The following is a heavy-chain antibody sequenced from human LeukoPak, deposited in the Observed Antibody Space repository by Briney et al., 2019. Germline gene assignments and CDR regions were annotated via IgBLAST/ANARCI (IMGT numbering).Heavy chain of an antibody. CDR1: GFTFSSYA. CDR3: AKGVWRDYYYYYMDV. Sequence: PGGSLRLSCAASGFTFSSYAMSWVRQATGKGLEWVSAISGSGGSTYYADSVKGRFTISRDNSKNTLYLQMNSLRAEDTAVYYCAKGVWRDYYYYYMDVWSKGTTVTVSS. CDR2: ISGSGGST. D-gene: IGHD3-3*01. J-gene: IGHJ6*03. V-gene: IGHV3-23*01.